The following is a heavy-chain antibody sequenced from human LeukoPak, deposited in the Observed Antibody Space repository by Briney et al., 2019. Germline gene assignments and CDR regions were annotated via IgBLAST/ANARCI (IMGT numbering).Heavy chain of an antibody. CDR2: IYYSGST. V-gene: IGHV4-30-4*08. J-gene: IGHJ3*02. CDR3: ARVWSDIVVVPAATNGDRAFDI. CDR1: GGSISSGDYY. D-gene: IGHD2-2*01. Sequence: SQTLSLTCTVSGGSISSGDYYWSWIRQPPGKGLEWIGYIYYSGSTYYDPSLKSRVTISVDTSKNQFSLKLSSVTAADTAVYYCARVWSDIVVVPAATNGDRAFDIWGQGTMVTVSS.